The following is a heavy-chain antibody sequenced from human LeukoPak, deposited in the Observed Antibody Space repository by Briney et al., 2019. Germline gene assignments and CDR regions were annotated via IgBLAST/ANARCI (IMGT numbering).Heavy chain of an antibody. Sequence: SETLSLTCAVSGYSISSGYYWGWIRQPPGKGLEWIGSIYHSGSTNYNPSLKSRVTISVDTSRNQFSLKLSSVTAADTAVYYCARPYSGRFDYWGQGTLVTVSS. V-gene: IGHV4-38-2*01. D-gene: IGHD1-26*01. CDR2: IYHSGST. CDR3: ARPYSGRFDY. J-gene: IGHJ4*02. CDR1: GYSISSGYY.